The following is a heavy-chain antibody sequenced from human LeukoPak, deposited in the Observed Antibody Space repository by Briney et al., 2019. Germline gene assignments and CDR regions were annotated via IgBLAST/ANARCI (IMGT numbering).Heavy chain of an antibody. V-gene: IGHV1-46*01. J-gene: IGHJ4*02. D-gene: IGHD3-9*01. CDR3: ARAGSHYDILTGDLSFDY. CDR2: INPSGGST. CDR1: GYTFTSYY. Sequence: ASVKVSCTASGYTFTSYYRHWVRQAPGQGLEWMGIINPSGGSTSYAQKFQGRVTMTRDTSTSTVYMELSSLRSEDTAVYYCARAGSHYDILTGDLSFDYWGQGTLVTVFS.